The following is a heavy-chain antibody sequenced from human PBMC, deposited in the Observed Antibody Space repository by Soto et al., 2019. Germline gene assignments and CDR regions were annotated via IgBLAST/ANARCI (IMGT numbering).Heavy chain of an antibody. J-gene: IGHJ5*02. D-gene: IGHD2-15*01. CDR2: ISYDGSNK. CDR3: ARDGNIVVVVAAPGWFDP. V-gene: IGHV3-30-3*01. Sequence: GGSLRLSCAASGFTFSSYAMHWVRQAPGKGLEWVAVISYDGSNKYYADSVKGRFTISRDNSKNTLYLQMNSLRAEDTAVYYCARDGNIVVVVAAPGWFDPWGQATLVTVSS. CDR1: GFTFSSYA.